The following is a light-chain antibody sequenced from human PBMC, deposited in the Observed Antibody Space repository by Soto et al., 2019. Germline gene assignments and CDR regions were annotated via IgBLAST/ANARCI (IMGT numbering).Light chain of an antibody. CDR2: GAS. CDR1: QSVSSSY. V-gene: IGKV3-20*01. CDR3: QHYGSTPPYT. J-gene: IGKJ2*01. Sequence: EIVLTQSPGTLSLSPGERATLSCRASQSVSSSYLAWYQQKPGQAPRLLIYGASSRSTGIPDRFSGSGSGTDFTLTISRLKTEDFAVYYCQHYGSTPPYTFGQVTKLEIK.